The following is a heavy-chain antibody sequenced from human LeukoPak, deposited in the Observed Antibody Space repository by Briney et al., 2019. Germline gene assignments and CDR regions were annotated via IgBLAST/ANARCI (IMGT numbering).Heavy chain of an antibody. Sequence: GASVKVSCKASGYTFTSYGINWVRQAPGQGLEWMGWISAYNGNTNYAQKLQGRVTMTTDTSTGTAYMELRSLRSDDTAVYYCAREMALYSSGWYRGVDNWGQGTLVTVSS. J-gene: IGHJ4*02. D-gene: IGHD6-19*01. CDR1: GYTFTSYG. CDR3: AREMALYSSGWYRGVDN. CDR2: ISAYNGNT. V-gene: IGHV1-18*01.